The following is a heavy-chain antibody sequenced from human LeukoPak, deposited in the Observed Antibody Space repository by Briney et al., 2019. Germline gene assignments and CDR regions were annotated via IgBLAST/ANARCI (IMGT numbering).Heavy chain of an antibody. CDR3: ARDYCTSTTCLNWFDP. V-gene: IGHV4-4*02. CDR1: GGSISSSYW. CDR2: IYHSGST. D-gene: IGHD2-2*01. Sequence: SETLSLTCAVSGGSISSSYWWSWIRQPPEKGLEWIGEIYHSGSTNYNPSLKSRVTISVDKSKNQFSLKLNSVTAADTAVYYCARDYCTSTTCLNWFDPWGQGTLVTVSS. J-gene: IGHJ5*02.